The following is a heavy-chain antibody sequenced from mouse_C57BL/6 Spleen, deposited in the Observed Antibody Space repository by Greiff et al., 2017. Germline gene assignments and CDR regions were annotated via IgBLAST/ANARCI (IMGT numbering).Heavy chain of an antibody. CDR3: ARSDYYGSPYAMDY. CDR2: IRNKANGYTT. CDR1: GFTFTDYY. D-gene: IGHD1-1*01. Sequence: EVKVVESGGGLVQPGGSLSLSCAASGFTFTDYYMSWVRQPPGKALEWLGFIRNKANGYTTEYSASVKGRFTISRDNSQSILYLQMNALRAEDSATYYCARSDYYGSPYAMDYWGQGTSVTVSS. J-gene: IGHJ4*01. V-gene: IGHV7-3*01.